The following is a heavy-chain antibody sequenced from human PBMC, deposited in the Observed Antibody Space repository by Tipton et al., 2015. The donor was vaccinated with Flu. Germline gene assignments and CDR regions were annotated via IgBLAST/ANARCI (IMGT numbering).Heavy chain of an antibody. V-gene: IGHV3-48*02. CDR2: IFTTSSII. J-gene: IGHJ4*02. CDR3: ARVEYFGSGSSNY. Sequence: LSLTCAASGFTFSSYGMNWVRQAPGKGLEWVSYIFTTSSIIYYADSVKGRFTISRDNAENSLYLQMNSLRDEDTAVYYCARVEYFGSGSSNYWGQGTLVTVSS. D-gene: IGHD3-10*01. CDR1: GFTFSSYG.